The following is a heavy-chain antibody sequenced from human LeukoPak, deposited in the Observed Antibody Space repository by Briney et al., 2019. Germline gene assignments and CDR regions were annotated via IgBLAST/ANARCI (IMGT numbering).Heavy chain of an antibody. Sequence: PGGPLRLSCAASGITVSSNYMSWVRQAPGKGLEWVSVIYTGSYTHYADSVKGRFTISRDISKNTVYLAMNSLRAEDTAAYYFSRDGTSPIWGQGTLVTVSS. J-gene: IGHJ4*02. CDR1: GITVSSNY. V-gene: IGHV3-53*01. D-gene: IGHD1-14*01. CDR2: IYTGSYT. CDR3: SRDGTSPI.